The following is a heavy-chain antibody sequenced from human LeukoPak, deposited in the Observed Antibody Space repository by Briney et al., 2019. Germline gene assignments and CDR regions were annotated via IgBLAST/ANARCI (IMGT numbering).Heavy chain of an antibody. CDR2: INHSGST. Sequence: PSETLSLTCAVYGGSFSGYYWSWIRQPPGKGLEWIGEINHSGSTNYNPSLKSRVTISVDTSKNQFSLKLSSVTAADTAVYYCARDFQIPIAAVCDYWGQGTLVTVSS. D-gene: IGHD6-13*01. CDR1: GGSFSGYY. V-gene: IGHV4-34*01. J-gene: IGHJ4*02. CDR3: ARDFQIPIAAVCDY.